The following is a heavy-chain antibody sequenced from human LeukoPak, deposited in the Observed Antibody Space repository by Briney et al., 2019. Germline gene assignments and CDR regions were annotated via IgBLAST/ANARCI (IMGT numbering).Heavy chain of an antibody. J-gene: IGHJ4*02. CDR1: GFTFSNYA. Sequence: GGSLRLSCAASGFTFSNYAMTWVRQAPGKGLEWVSTISGSGTYTYYADSVKGRFTISRDKSNNTLYLQMNSLRAEDTALYYCAKVSAAAGSAQASLDYRGQGTLVTVSS. D-gene: IGHD6-13*01. CDR3: AKVSAAAGSAQASLDY. V-gene: IGHV3-23*01. CDR2: ISGSGTYT.